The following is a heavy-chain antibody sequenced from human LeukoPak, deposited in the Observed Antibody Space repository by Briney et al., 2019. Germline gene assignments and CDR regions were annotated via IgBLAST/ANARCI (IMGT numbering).Heavy chain of an antibody. J-gene: IGHJ4*02. CDR2: LSSNGGYT. Sequence: GGSLKLSCSGSGFTFSSYARHWVRQAPGKGLEYVSGLSSNGGYTYYEDSVRDRFIISRDNSKNTLYLQMSSLRAEDTAVYYCVKTYGMGIFSKGGQGTLVTVSS. CDR1: GFTFSSYA. D-gene: IGHD2-8*01. CDR3: VKTYGMGIFSK. V-gene: IGHV3-64D*06.